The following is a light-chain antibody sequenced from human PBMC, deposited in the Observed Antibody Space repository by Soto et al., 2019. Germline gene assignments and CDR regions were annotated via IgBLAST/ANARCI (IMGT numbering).Light chain of an antibody. J-gene: IGKJ2*01. V-gene: IGKV1-39*01. CDR3: QQSYRTPYT. CDR1: QSISSS. Sequence: DIQMTQSPSSLSASVGDRVTITCRASQSISSSLNWYQQKPGRAPNLLIYTASFLQGGVPSRFSGNRSGTDFNLTITSLQREDFATYSCQQSYRTPYTFGQGTKVDIK. CDR2: TAS.